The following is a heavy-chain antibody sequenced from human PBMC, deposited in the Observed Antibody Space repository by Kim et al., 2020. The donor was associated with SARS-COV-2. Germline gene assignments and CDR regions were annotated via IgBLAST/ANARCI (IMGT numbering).Heavy chain of an antibody. J-gene: IGHJ3*02. Sequence: TNYNPALKSRVTISVDTSKNQFSLKLSSVTAADTAVYYCATTQYSNAFDIWGQGTMVTVSS. CDR3: ATTQYSNAFDI. CDR2: T. D-gene: IGHD5-18*01. V-gene: IGHV4-34*01.